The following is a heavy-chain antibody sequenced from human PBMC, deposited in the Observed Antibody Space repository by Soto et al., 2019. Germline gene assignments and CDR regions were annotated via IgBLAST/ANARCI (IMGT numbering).Heavy chain of an antibody. J-gene: IGHJ6*02. CDR2: IYTSGST. Sequence: XETLSLTCTVAGCSISSYYWSWIRQPAGKGLEWIGRIYTSGSTNYNPSLKSRVTMSVDTSKNQFSLKLSSVTAADTAVYYCARDRGSSGYYYYYYGMDVWGQGTTVTVSS. V-gene: IGHV4-4*07. D-gene: IGHD6-13*01. CDR3: ARDRGSSGYYYYYYGMDV. CDR1: GCSISSYY.